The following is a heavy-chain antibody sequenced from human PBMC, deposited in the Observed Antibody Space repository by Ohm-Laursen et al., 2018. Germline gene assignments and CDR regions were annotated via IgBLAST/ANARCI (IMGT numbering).Heavy chain of an antibody. CDR3: ASNDYDSSGYYYI. J-gene: IGHJ4*02. CDR1: GFTFSSYS. CDR2: ISSSSSYI. V-gene: IGHV3-21*01. D-gene: IGHD3-22*01. Sequence: SLRLSCAASGFTFSSYSMNWVRQAPGKGLEWVSSISSSSSYIYYADSVKGRLTISRDNAKNSLYLQMNSLRAEDTAVYYCASNDYDSSGYYYIWGQGTLVTVSS.